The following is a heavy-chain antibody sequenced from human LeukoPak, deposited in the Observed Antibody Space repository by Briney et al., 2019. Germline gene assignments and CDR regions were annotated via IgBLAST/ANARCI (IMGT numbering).Heavy chain of an antibody. D-gene: IGHD3-9*01. CDR3: ARAPYDILTGSYFDF. CDR2: ISGSGGST. V-gene: IGHV3-23*01. Sequence: PGGSLRLSCAASGFTFSSYAMSWVRQAPGKGLEWVSAISGSGGSTCYADSVKGRFTISRDNSKNTLYLQMNSLRAEDTALYYCARAPYDILTGSYFDFWGQGTLVTVSS. CDR1: GFTFSSYA. J-gene: IGHJ4*02.